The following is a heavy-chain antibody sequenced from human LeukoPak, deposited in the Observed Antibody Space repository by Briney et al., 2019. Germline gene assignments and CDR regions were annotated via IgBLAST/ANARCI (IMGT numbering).Heavy chain of an antibody. CDR1: GDSIKSHY. CDR2: IYYTGST. Sequence: SETLSLTCSVSGDSIKSHYWGWVRQPPGKRLEWIGYIYYTGSTNYNPSLESRVTISVDTSNNQFSLRLSSVTAADTAIYYCAAFSYGVYVGFDYWSQGTLVTVSS. J-gene: IGHJ4*02. CDR3: AAFSYGVYVGFDY. D-gene: IGHD4-17*01. V-gene: IGHV4-59*08.